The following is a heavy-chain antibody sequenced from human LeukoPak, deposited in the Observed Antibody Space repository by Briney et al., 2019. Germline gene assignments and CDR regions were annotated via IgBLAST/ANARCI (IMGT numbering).Heavy chain of an antibody. CDR2: IYPDDSDT. D-gene: IGHD3-22*01. J-gene: IGHJ3*01. V-gene: IGHV5-51*01. CDR1: GYSFNAYW. Sequence: GESLKISCKGSGYSFNAYWIAWVRQMPGKGLEWMGIIYPDDSDTRYSPSFQGQCTISADKSVRTAYLQWSSLKASDTAMYYCARPNITSYYDSRGYDAFDVWGQGTMVTVSS. CDR3: ARPNITSYYDSRGYDAFDV.